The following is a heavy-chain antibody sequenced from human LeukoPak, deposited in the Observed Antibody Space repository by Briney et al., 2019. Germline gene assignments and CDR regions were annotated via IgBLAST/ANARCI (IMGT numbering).Heavy chain of an antibody. J-gene: IGHJ5*02. D-gene: IGHD5-18*01. CDR3: ASGKYRYGDNWFDP. CDR2: ISDSGGST. CDR1: GFPFSSYA. V-gene: IGHV3-64*04. Sequence: GGSLRLSCSASGFPFSSYAMHWVRQAPGKGLEYVSAISDSGGSTYYADSVKGRFTISRDNSKNTLYLQMNSLRAEDTAVYFCASGKYRYGDNWFDPWGQGTLVTVSS.